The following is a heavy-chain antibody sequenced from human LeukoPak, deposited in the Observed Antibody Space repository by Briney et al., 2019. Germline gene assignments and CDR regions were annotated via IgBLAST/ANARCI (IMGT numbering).Heavy chain of an antibody. CDR2: MNPNSGNT. CDR3: ARGDTYYYGRRPRNNWFDP. Sequence: ASVKVSCKASGYTFTSYDINWVRQATGQGLEWMGWMNPNSGNTGYAQKFQGRVTMTRNTSISTAYMELSSLRSEDTAVYYCARGDTYYYGRRPRNNWFDPWGQGTLVTVSS. V-gene: IGHV1-8*01. CDR1: GYTFTSYD. D-gene: IGHD3-10*02. J-gene: IGHJ5*02.